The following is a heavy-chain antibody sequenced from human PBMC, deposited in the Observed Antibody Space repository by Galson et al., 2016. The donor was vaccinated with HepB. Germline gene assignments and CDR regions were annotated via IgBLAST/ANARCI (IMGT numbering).Heavy chain of an antibody. J-gene: IGHJ4*02. Sequence: SLRLSCAASGFSFSTYWMTWVRQAPGKGLEWVASIQQDGSGKYYVDSVKGRLTISRDNAENSLYLQMNSLRAEDTAVYYCTRELKPSAIDYWGQGTLVTVPS. CDR1: GFSFSTYW. D-gene: IGHD2-2*01. CDR3: TRELKPSAIDY. CDR2: IQQDGSGK. V-gene: IGHV3-7*01.